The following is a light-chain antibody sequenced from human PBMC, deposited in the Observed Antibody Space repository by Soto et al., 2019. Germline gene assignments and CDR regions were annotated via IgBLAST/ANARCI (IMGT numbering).Light chain of an antibody. CDR2: DVT. Sequence: QSALTQPASVSGSPGQSITISCTGTSSDVGGSNNVSWYQNHPGKTPKRIIYDVTNRPSGVSNPFSGSKSGNTASLTISGLQPEDEADYYCSSYTTSNTRQIVFGTETNVSVL. CDR1: SSDVGGSNN. CDR3: SSYTTSNTRQIV. J-gene: IGLJ1*01. V-gene: IGLV2-14*03.